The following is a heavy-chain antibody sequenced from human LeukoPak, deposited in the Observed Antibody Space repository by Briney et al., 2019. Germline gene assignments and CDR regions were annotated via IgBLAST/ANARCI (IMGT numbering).Heavy chain of an antibody. J-gene: IGHJ3*02. CDR1: GFTFSNYA. V-gene: IGHV3-23*01. Sequence: GGSLRLSCAAYGFTFSNYAMTWVRQAQGKGLEWVSVISDTGGSTYYADSVKGRFTISRDNSKNTLHLQMNSLRAEDTAVYYCAKDWSLHYDFWSGIIWGQGTMVAVSS. CDR2: ISDTGGST. CDR3: AKDWSLHYDFWSGII. D-gene: IGHD3-3*01.